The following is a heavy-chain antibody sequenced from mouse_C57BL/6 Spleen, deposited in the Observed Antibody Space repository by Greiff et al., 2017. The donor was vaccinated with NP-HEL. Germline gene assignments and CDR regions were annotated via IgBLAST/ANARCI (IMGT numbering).Heavy chain of an antibody. Sequence: EVMLVESGGGLVQPGGSMKLSCVASGFTFSNYWMNWVRQSPEKGLEWVAQIRLKSDNYATHYAESVKGRFTISRDDSKSSVYLQMNNLRAEDTGIYYCTGTGTYFDVWGTGTTVTVSS. CDR3: TGTGTYFDV. V-gene: IGHV6-3*01. J-gene: IGHJ1*03. CDR1: GFTFSNYW. CDR2: IRLKSDNYAT. D-gene: IGHD4-1*01.